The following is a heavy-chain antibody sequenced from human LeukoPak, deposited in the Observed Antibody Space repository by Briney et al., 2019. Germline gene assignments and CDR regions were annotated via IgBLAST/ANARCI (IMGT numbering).Heavy chain of an antibody. D-gene: IGHD3-10*01. V-gene: IGHV3-9*01. CDR1: GFTFDDYA. J-gene: IGHJ5*02. CDR3: AKYNRGSFDP. CDR2: ISWNSGSI. Sequence: GGSLRLSCAASGFTFDDYAMHWVRQAPGKGLEWVSGISWNSGSIGYADSVKGRFTISRDNAKNSLYLQMNSLRAEDTALYYCAKYNRGSFDPWGQGTLVTVSS.